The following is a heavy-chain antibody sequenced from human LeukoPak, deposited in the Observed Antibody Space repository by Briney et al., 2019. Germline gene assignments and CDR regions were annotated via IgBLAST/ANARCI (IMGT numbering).Heavy chain of an antibody. CDR3: ARGPYCSGGSCYPHFDY. J-gene: IGHJ4*02. CDR1: GYSFTSYW. V-gene: IGHV5-51*01. CDR2: IYPGDSDT. Sequence: GESLKISCKGSGYSFTSYWIGWVRQMPGKGLEWMGIIYPGDSDTRDSPSFQGQVTISADKSISTAYLQWSSLKASDTAMYYCARGPYCSGGSCYPHFDYWGQGTLVTVSS. D-gene: IGHD2-15*01.